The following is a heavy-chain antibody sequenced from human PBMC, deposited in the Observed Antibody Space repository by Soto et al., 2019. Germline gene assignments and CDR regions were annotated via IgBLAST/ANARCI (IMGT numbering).Heavy chain of an antibody. CDR2: IYYSGST. D-gene: IGHD3-10*01. CDR3: ARPSEAFRFWVYYYYGMYV. J-gene: IGHJ6*02. CDR1: GGSISSSSYY. V-gene: IGHV4-39*01. Sequence: SETLSLTCTVSGGSISSSSYYWGWIRQPPGKGLEWIGSIYYSGSTYYNPSLKSRVTISVDTSKNQFSLKLSSVTAADTAVYYCARPSEAFRFWVYYYYGMYVWGQGTTVIVSS.